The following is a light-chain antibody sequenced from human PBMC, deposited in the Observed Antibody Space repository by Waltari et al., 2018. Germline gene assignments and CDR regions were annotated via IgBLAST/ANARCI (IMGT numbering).Light chain of an antibody. CDR3: AAWDDSLSAYV. J-gene: IGLJ1*01. CDR2: RNH. V-gene: IGLV1-47*01. CDR1: SSNSEANS. Sequence: QSVLTQPPSASATPGQRVTTPCSGTSSNSEANSVDWYQQFPGTAPKLLMYRNHQRPSGVPDRFSGAKSGTSASLAISGLRSEDEADYYCAAWDDSLSAYVFGTGTTVTVL.